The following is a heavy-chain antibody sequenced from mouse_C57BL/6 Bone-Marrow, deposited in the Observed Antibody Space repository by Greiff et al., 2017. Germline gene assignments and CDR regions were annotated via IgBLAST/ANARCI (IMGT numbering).Heavy chain of an antibody. CDR2: IYPGSGST. Sequence: VQLQQPGAELVKPGASVKMSCKASGYTFTSYWITWVKQRPGQGLEWIGDIYPGSGSTNYNEKFKSKATLTVDTSSSTAYMQLSSLTSEDAAVYYCARSYYISSWFADWGKGTLVTVSA. D-gene: IGHD2-12*01. CDR1: GYTFTSYW. J-gene: IGHJ3*01. V-gene: IGHV1-55*01. CDR3: ARSYYISSWFAD.